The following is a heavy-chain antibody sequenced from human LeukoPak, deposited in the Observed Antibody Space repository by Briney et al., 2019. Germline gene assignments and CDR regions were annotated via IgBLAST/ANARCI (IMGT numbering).Heavy chain of an antibody. CDR1: GFTFSSYA. CDR2: ISYDGSNK. J-gene: IGHJ4*02. V-gene: IGHV3-30-3*01. D-gene: IGHD6-6*01. Sequence: GGSLRLSCAASGFTFSSYAMHWVRQAPGKGLEWVAVISYDGSNKYYADSVKGRFTISRDNSKNTLYLQMNSLRAEDTAVYYCARDQGQLALDYWGQGTLVTVSS. CDR3: ARDQGQLALDY.